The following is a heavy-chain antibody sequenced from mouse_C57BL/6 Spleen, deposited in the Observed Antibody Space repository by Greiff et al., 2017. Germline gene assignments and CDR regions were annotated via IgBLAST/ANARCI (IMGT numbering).Heavy chain of an antibody. CDR1: GYTFTSYW. Sequence: QVQLLQPGADLVKPGASVKMSCKASGYTFTSYWITWVKQRPGQGLEWIVDIYPGSGSTNYNEQFKSKATLTVDTSSSTAYMQRISLTSEDSAVYYCTKGLYRNYPSFAYWGQGTLVTVSA. J-gene: IGHJ3*01. V-gene: IGHV1-55*01. D-gene: IGHD2-5*01. CDR3: TKGLYRNYPSFAY. CDR2: IYPGSGST.